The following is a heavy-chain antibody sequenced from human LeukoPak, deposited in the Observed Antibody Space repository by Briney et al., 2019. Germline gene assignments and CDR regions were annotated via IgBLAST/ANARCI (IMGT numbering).Heavy chain of an antibody. J-gene: IGHJ6*03. CDR1: GYTFTSYY. CDR3: AREVQPTRRPNYYMDV. CDR2: INPSGGST. D-gene: IGHD1-1*01. V-gene: IGHV1-46*01. Sequence: ASVKVSCKASGYTFTSYYMHWVRQAPGQGLEWMGIINPSGGSTSYAQKFQGRVTMTRDMSTSTVYMELSSLRSEDTAVYYCAREVQPTRRPNYYMDVWGKGTTVTVSS.